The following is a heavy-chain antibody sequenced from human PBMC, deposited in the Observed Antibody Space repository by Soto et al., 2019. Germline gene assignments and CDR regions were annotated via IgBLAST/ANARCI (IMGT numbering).Heavy chain of an antibody. CDR2: ISAYNGHT. D-gene: IGHD1-26*01. V-gene: IGHV1-18*01. CDR1: GYTFTNYG. CDR3: ARSAEWDDFDY. Sequence: QVQLVQSGAEVKRPGASVKVSCKASGYTFTNYGISWVRQAPGQGLEWMGRISAYNGHTNYAQKLQGRVTMTTDTPTTPAYLELRSLRSDDTAVYYCARSAEWDDFDYWGQGTLVTVSS. J-gene: IGHJ4*02.